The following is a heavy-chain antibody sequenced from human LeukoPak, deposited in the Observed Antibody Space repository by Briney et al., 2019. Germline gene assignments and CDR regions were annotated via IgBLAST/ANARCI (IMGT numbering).Heavy chain of an antibody. V-gene: IGHV6-1*01. CDR3: ARDEIAVATAYSLDY. CDR1: GDSVSRNSAA. Sequence: SQTLSLTCVISGDSVSRNSAAWNWIRQSPSRGLEWLGRTYYRSKWYNDYAVSMKGRITFNADTSKNQFSLQLNSVTPEDTAVYYCARDEIAVATAYSLDYWGQGALVTVSS. D-gene: IGHD3-16*01. J-gene: IGHJ4*02. CDR2: TYYRSKWYN.